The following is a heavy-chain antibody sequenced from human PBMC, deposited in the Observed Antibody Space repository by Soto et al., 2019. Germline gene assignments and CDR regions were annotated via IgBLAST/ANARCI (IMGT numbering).Heavy chain of an antibody. V-gene: IGHV4-59*01. J-gene: IGHJ4*02. CDR3: ARGPEGDYFDY. CDR2: LYYTGST. Sequence: PSETLSLTCTVSGDSITSFHWSWIRQPPGKGLEWIGYLYYTGSTNYNPSLKSRVTISVDTSKNQISLKLSSVTAADTAVYYCARGPEGDYFDYWGQGTLVTVSS. CDR1: GDSITSFH.